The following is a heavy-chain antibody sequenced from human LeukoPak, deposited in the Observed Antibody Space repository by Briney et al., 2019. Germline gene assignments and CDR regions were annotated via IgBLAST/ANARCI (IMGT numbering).Heavy chain of an antibody. D-gene: IGHD6-19*01. V-gene: IGHV1-2*02. CDR1: EYTFTAYY. Sequence: ASVKVSCKASEYTFTAYYIHWVRQGPGQGLEWMGWINPNSGDTKYGQKFQGRVTMTRDTSINTAYMEVTGIISDDTAVYYCARVGSSGWYVHPTLDYWGRGTLVTVSS. J-gene: IGHJ4*02. CDR2: INPNSGDT. CDR3: ARVGSSGWYVHPTLDY.